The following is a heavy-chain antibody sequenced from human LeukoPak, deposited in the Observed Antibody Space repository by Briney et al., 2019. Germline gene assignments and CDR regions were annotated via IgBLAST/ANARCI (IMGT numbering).Heavy chain of an antibody. CDR3: ARDLRLTGYFDF. V-gene: IGHV4-59*01. CDR2: IYYSGST. Sequence: SETLSLTCSVSGGSISSYYWSWIRQPPGKGLEWIGDIYYSGSTNYNPSLKSRVTISVDTSKNQFSLKLSSVTAADTAVYYCARDLRLTGYFDFWGQGTLVTVSS. J-gene: IGHJ4*02. D-gene: IGHD7-27*01. CDR1: GGSISSYY.